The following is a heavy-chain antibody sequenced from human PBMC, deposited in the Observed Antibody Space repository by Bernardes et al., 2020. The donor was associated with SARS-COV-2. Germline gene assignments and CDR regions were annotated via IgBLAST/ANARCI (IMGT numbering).Heavy chain of an antibody. CDR1: GYTFSTYT. CDR2: ISTDNVHI. J-gene: IGHJ6*02. CDR3: ARDKGIRGVITLPLYYYSYVWTS. D-gene: IGHD3-10*01. V-gene: IGHV1-18*04. Sequence: ASVKVSCTGSGYTFSTYTITWVRQAPGQGLEWMGRISTDNVHINYAQKFQGRVTMTADTSTSTAYMQLRSLTSDDTAVYYCARDKGIRGVITLPLYYYSYVWTSGAKGPRSSSP.